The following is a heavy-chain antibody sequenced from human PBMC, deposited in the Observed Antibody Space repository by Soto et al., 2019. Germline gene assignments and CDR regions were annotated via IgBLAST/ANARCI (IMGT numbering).Heavy chain of an antibody. CDR1: GFTFSSYG. D-gene: IGHD5-18*01. Sequence: QAQLVESGGGVVQPGRSLRLSCAASGFTFSSYGMHWVRQAPGTGLAWVAVISYDGGLQHYADSVKGRFTISRDNSKNMVLLQMNSRGAEDTAVYYCVSDRGYGHASVPYSWGQGTLVSVSS. CDR3: VSDRGYGHASVPYS. J-gene: IGHJ4*02. CDR2: ISYDGGLQ. V-gene: IGHV3-30*03.